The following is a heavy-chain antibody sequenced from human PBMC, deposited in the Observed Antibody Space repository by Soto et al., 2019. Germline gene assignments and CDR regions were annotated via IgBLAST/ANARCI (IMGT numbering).Heavy chain of an antibody. CDR1: GGSFDGYY. Sequence: SETLSLTCALYGGSFDGYYWSWIRQSPGKGLEWIGEIHHSGSTKYNPSLKSRIPLSVDTSTKQFSLKMTSMTAADRGVYYCARGVDSWSGYLFWGQGTPVTVSS. CDR2: IHHSGST. D-gene: IGHD3-3*01. J-gene: IGHJ4*02. V-gene: IGHV4-34*01. CDR3: ARGVDSWSGYLF.